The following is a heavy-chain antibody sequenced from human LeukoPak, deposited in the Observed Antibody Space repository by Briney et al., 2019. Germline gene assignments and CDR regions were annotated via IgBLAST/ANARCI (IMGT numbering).Heavy chain of an antibody. D-gene: IGHD3-22*01. J-gene: IGHJ4*02. CDR3: ARNYDSTPFDY. CDR1: GYTFTSYY. V-gene: IGHV1-46*01. CDR2: INPSGGST. Sequence: GASVKVSCKASGYTFTSYYMHWVRQAPGQGLEWMGIINPSGGSTSYAQKFQGRVTMTTDTSTSTAYMELRSLRSDDTAVYYCARNYDSTPFDYWGQGTLVTVSS.